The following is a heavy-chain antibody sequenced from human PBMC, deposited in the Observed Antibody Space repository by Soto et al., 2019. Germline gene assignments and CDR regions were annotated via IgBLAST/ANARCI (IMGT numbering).Heavy chain of an antibody. CDR2: ISYDGSNK. CDR1: GFTFSSYG. V-gene: IGHV3-30*19. J-gene: IGHJ6*02. D-gene: IGHD3-3*01. Sequence: QVQLVESGGGVVQPGRSLRLSCAASGFTFSSYGMHWVRQAPGKGLEWVAVISYDGSNKYYADSVKGRFTISRDNSKNTLYLQMNSLRAEDTAVYYCARDPHYDFWSGSLGMDVWGQGTTVTVSS. CDR3: ARDPHYDFWSGSLGMDV.